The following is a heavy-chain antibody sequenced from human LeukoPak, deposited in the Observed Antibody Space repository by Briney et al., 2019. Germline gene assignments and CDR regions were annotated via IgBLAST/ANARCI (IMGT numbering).Heavy chain of an antibody. J-gene: IGHJ1*01. CDR1: GVSFSGYY. V-gene: IGHV4-34*01. CDR3: ARGLLAAAGAEYFQH. D-gene: IGHD6-13*01. Sequence: SETLSLTCAVYGVSFSGYYWSWIRQPPGKGLEWIGEINHSGSTNYNPSLKSRVTISVDTSKNQFSLKLSSVTAADTAVYYCARGLLAAAGAEYFQHWGQGTLVTVSS. CDR2: INHSGST.